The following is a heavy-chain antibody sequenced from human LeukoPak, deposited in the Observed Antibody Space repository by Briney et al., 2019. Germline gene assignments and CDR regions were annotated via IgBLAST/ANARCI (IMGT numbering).Heavy chain of an antibody. CDR2: ISYDGSNK. CDR1: GFTFSSYA. Sequence: GGSLRLSCAASGFTFSSYAMHWVRQAPGKGLEWVAVISYDGSNKYYADSVKGRFTISRDNSKNTLYLQMDSLRAEDTAVYYCAKDLRVDSRYYWGQGTLVTVSS. D-gene: IGHD3-22*01. J-gene: IGHJ4*02. CDR3: AKDLRVDSRYY. V-gene: IGHV3-30-3*01.